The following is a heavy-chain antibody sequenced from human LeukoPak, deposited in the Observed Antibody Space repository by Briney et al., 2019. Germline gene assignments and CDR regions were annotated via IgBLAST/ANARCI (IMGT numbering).Heavy chain of an antibody. CDR1: GFTFSSYS. CDR2: ISSSSSYI. D-gene: IGHD3-22*01. Sequence: GGSLRLSCAASGFTFSSYSMNWVRQAPGKGLEWVSSISSSSSYIYYADSVKGRFTISRDNAKNSLYLQMNSLRAEDTAVYYCARGDSSGYYSSYWGQGTLVTVSS. CDR3: ARGDSSGYYSSY. V-gene: IGHV3-21*01. J-gene: IGHJ4*02.